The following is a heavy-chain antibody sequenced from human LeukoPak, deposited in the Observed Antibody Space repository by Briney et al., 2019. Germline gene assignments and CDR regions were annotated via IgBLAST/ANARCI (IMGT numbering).Heavy chain of an antibody. J-gene: IGHJ4*02. Sequence: GGSLRLSCAASGFTFGSYAMSWVRQAPGKGLEWVSAISGSGDSTYYAGSVKGRFTSSRDNSKNTLYLQMNSLRAEDTAVYYCSTGGYYDSSGYLDYWGQGTLVSVSS. V-gene: IGHV3-23*01. CDR2: ISGSGDST. D-gene: IGHD3-22*01. CDR1: GFTFGSYA. CDR3: STGGYYDSSGYLDY.